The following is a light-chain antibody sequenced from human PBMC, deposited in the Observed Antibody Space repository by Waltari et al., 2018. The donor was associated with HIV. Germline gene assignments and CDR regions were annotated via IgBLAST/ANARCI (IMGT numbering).Light chain of an antibody. V-gene: IGKV1-13*02. CDR3: QQFHSYPVT. J-gene: IGKJ5*01. CDR2: DVS. CDR1: QGINSA. Sequence: AIQLTQSPSSLSASVRDRVTITCRASQGINSALAGYQQKPGQPPKRLIYDVSTLQTAVPSRFSGSGSGTDYTLTISSLQSEDFATYFCQQFHSYPVTVGQGTRLEIK.